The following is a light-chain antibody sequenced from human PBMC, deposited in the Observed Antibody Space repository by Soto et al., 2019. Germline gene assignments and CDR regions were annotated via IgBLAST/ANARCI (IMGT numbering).Light chain of an antibody. Sequence: IQMTQSPSSLSASVGDRVTIICRASQSINSYLNWYQQKPGKAPKVLIYAASSLQSGVPSRFSGSGSGTDFTLTISRLEPEDFAVYYCQQYGSSPRTFGQGTKVDIK. CDR1: QSINSY. CDR3: QQYGSSPRT. V-gene: IGKV1-39*01. CDR2: AAS. J-gene: IGKJ1*01.